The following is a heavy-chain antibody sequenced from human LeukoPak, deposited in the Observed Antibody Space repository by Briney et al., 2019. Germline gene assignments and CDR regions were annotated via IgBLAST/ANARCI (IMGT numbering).Heavy chain of an antibody. CDR3: AKNVGGHYDTSGYYLDY. J-gene: IGHJ4*02. Sequence: GGSLRLSCAASRFTFSSYAMSWVRQAPGKGLEWVSVINGVGGATYYADSVKGRFTISRDNSKYTLYLQMNSLGAEDTAVYYCAKNVGGHYDTSGYYLDYWGQGALVTVSS. V-gene: IGHV3-23*01. CDR2: INGVGGAT. D-gene: IGHD3-22*01. CDR1: RFTFSSYA.